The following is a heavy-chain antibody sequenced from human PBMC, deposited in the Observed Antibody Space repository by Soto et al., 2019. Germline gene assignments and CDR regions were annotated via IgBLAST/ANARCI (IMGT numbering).Heavy chain of an antibody. D-gene: IGHD2-15*01. J-gene: IGHJ6*02. Sequence: SVKVSCKASGGTFSSYAISWVRQAPGQGLEWMGGIIPIFGTANYAQKFQGRVTITADKSTSTAYMELSSLRSEDTAVYYCARAYCSGGSCYSYYYYGMDVWGQGTTVTVSS. CDR1: GGTFSSYA. V-gene: IGHV1-69*06. CDR2: IIPIFGTA. CDR3: ARAYCSGGSCYSYYYYGMDV.